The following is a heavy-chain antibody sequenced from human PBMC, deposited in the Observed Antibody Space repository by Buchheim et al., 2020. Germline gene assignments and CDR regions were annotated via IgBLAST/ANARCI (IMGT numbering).Heavy chain of an antibody. CDR1: GGSISSGGYY. J-gene: IGHJ6*03. CDR2: IYYSGST. D-gene: IGHD6-19*01. CDR3: ARDKGPRVGQWLAHGGRRYYYMDV. V-gene: IGHV4-31*03. Sequence: QVQLQESGPGLVKPSQTLSLTCTVSGGSISSGGYYWSWIRQHPGKGLEWIGYIYYSGSTYYNPSLKSRVTISVDTSKNQFSLKLSSVTAADTAVYYCARDKGPRVGQWLAHGGRRYYYMDVWGKGTT.